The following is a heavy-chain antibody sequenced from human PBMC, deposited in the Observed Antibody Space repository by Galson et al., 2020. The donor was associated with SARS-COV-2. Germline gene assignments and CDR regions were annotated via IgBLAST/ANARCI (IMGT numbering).Heavy chain of an antibody. CDR3: ARSIAAAGDLGAFDI. J-gene: IGHJ3*02. CDR2: INLNSGDT. CDR1: GYTFTSSY. V-gene: IGHV1-2*04. Sequence: ASVKVSCKASGYTFTSSYMHWMRQAPGQGPEWMGWINLNSGDTNYAQKFQGWVTITRDTSISTAYMELSRLRSDDTAVYYCARSIAAAGDLGAFDIGGQGTMVTVSS. D-gene: IGHD6-13*01.